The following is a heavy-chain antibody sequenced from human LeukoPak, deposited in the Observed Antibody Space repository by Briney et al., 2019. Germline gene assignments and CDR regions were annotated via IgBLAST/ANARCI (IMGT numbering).Heavy chain of an antibody. CDR3: AKRGWELSWYYYYYMGV. D-gene: IGHD1-26*01. J-gene: IGHJ6*03. CDR1: GFTFSSYG. CDR2: IRYDGSNK. Sequence: GGSLRLSCAASGFTFSSYGMHWVRQAPGKGLEWLAFIRYDGSNKYYADSVKGRFTISRDNSKNTLYLQMNSLRAEDTAVYYCAKRGWELSWYYYYYMGVWGKGTTVTVSS. V-gene: IGHV3-30*02.